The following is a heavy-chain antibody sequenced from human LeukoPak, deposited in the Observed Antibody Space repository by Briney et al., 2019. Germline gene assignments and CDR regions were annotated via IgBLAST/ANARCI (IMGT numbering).Heavy chain of an antibody. CDR2: ISAYNGNT. Sequence: ASVKVSCKASGYTFTSYGISWVRQAPGQGLEWMGWISAYNGNTNYAQKLQGRVTMTTDTSRSTAYMELRSLRSDDTAVYYCARGLDSSSWYFFDYWGQGTLVTVSS. D-gene: IGHD6-13*01. CDR1: GYTFTSYG. V-gene: IGHV1-18*01. J-gene: IGHJ4*02. CDR3: ARGLDSSSWYFFDY.